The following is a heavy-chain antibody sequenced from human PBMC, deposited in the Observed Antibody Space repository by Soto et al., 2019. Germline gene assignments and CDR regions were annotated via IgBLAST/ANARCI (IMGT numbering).Heavy chain of an antibody. CDR3: ARHPYDDSNYNTARLGMDV. J-gene: IGHJ6*02. CDR2: IYPGDSDT. CDR1: GYSFTSYW. V-gene: IGHV5-51*01. Sequence: GESLKISCKGSGYSFTSYWIGWVRQMPGKGLEWMGIIYPGDSDTRYSPSFQGQVTISADKSISTAYLQWSSLKASDTAMCYCARHPYDDSNYNTARLGMDVWGQGTTVTVSS. D-gene: IGHD4-4*01.